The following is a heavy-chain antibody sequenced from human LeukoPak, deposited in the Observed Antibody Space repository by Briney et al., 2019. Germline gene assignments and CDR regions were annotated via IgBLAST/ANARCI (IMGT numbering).Heavy chain of an antibody. J-gene: IGHJ4*02. D-gene: IGHD2-2*01. CDR1: GFTFSSYA. CDR2: ISGSGGST. V-gene: IGHV3-23*01. CDR3: AKRDCSSTSCYRIDY. Sequence: PGGSLRLSCAASGFTFSSYAMSWVRQAPGKGLEWVSAISGSGGSTYYADSVKGRSTISRDNSKNTLYLQMNSLRAEDTAVYYCAKRDCSSTSCYRIDYWGQGTLVTVSS.